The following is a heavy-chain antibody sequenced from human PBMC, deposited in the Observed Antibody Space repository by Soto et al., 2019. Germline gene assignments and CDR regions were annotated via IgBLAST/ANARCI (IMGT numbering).Heavy chain of an antibody. J-gene: IGHJ4*02. Sequence: PSETLSLTCVGVSFGTYYWGWIRQPPGKGLEWIGSIYYSGSTYYNPSLKSRVTISVDTSKNQFSLKLSSVTAADTAVYYCARSMTTVVTLDYWGQGTLVTVSS. CDR3: ARSMTTVVTLDY. V-gene: IGHV4-39*01. CDR1: VSFGTYY. D-gene: IGHD4-17*01. CDR2: IYYSGST.